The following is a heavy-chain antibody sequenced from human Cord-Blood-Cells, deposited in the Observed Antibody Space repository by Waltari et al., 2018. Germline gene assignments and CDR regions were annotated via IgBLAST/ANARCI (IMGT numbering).Heavy chain of an antibody. CDR1: GGSISSSSYY. V-gene: IGHV4-39*01. J-gene: IGHJ2*01. CDR3: ARRIAARYWYFDL. Sequence: QLQLQESGPGLVKPSETLSLTCTVSGGSISSSSYYWGWIRQPPGKGLEWIGSIYYSGVTNSNRSLKSGDTISVDTSKTQFALKLSSVTAADTAVYCCARRIAARYWYFDLWGRGTLVTVSS. CDR2: IYYSGVT. D-gene: IGHD6-6*01.